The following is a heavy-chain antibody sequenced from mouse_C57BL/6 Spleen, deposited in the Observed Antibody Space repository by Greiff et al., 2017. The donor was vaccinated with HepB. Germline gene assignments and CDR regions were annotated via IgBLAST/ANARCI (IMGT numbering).Heavy chain of an antibody. CDR3: ARGDRGHFDV. J-gene: IGHJ1*03. CDR1: GYTFTDYY. Sequence: VQLQQSGPVLVKPGASVKMSCKASGYTFTDYYMNWVKQRHGKGLEWIGVINPYNGGTSYNQKFKGKATLTVDKSSSTAYMKLNSLTSEDSAVYYCARGDRGHFDVWGTGPTVTVSS. CDR2: INPYNGGT. V-gene: IGHV1-19*01. D-gene: IGHD2-14*01.